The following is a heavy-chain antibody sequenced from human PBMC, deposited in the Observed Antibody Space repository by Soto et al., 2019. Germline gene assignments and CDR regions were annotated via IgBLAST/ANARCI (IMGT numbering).Heavy chain of an antibody. J-gene: IGHJ5*02. CDR3: ARDFYCSRGSRGSCSDCFDP. V-gene: IGHV1-18*01. Sequence: ASVKVSCKASGYTFTTYGISWVRQAPGQGLEWMGWIGAYDGHTNYAQKFQGRVTMTIDTSTSTAHMELRSLRPDDTALYYCARDFYCSRGSRGSCSDCFDPWGQGTLVTVSS. CDR2: IGAYDGHT. CDR1: GYTFTTYG. D-gene: IGHD2-15*01.